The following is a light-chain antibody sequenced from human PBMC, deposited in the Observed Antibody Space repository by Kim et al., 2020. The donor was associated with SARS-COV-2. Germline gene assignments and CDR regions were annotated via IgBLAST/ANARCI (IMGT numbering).Light chain of an antibody. CDR2: DAS. Sequence: EIVLTQSPATLSLSPGERATLSCRASQSVGTYLAWYQQKPGQAPRLLIYDASNRATGIPARFSGSGSGTDFTLTISSLEPEGFAVYYCQQRRTWPPITFGQGTRLEIK. CDR3: QQRRTWPPIT. V-gene: IGKV3-11*01. J-gene: IGKJ5*01. CDR1: QSVGTY.